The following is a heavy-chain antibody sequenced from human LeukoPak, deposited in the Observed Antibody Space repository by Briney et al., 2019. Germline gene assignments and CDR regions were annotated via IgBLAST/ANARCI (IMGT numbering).Heavy chain of an antibody. CDR2: ISGSGGST. V-gene: IGHV3-23*01. CDR1: GFTFSSYA. D-gene: IGHD2-2*01. CDR3: VKDRCDRTTCPEV. J-gene: IGHJ4*02. Sequence: GGSLRLSCAASGFTFSSYAMSWVRQAPGKGLEWVSAISGSGGSTYYADSVKGRFTISRDNSKNTLYLQMNSLRAEDTAVYYCVKDRCDRTTCPEVWGQGTLVTVSS.